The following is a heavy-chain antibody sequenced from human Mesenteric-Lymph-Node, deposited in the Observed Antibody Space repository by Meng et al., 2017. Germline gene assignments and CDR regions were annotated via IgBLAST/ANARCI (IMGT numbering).Heavy chain of an antibody. CDR2: ISGSGGST. CDR1: GFTFRKFV. Sequence: GESLKISCVVSGFTFRKFVMTWVRQAPGKGLEWVSAISGSGGSTYYADSVKGRFTISRDNSKNTLYLQMNSLRAEDTAVYYCAKDHSSVYFDYWGQGTLVTVSS. D-gene: IGHD3-22*01. CDR3: AKDHSSVYFDY. J-gene: IGHJ4*02. V-gene: IGHV3-23*01.